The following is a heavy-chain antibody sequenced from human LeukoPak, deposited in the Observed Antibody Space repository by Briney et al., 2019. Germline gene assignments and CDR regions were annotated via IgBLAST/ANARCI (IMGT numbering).Heavy chain of an antibody. V-gene: IGHV3-23*01. Sequence: GGSLRLSCTASGFTFSSYAMSWVRQAPGKGLEWVSAISGSGGSTYYADSVKGRFTISRDNSKNTLYLQMNSLRAEDTAVYYCAKDTAMEDYFDYWGQGTLVTVSS. CDR3: AKDTAMEDYFDY. J-gene: IGHJ4*02. CDR2: ISGSGGST. D-gene: IGHD5-18*01. CDR1: GFTFSSYA.